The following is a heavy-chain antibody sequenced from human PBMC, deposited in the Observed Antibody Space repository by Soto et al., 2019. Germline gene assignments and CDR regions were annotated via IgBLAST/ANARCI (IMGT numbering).Heavy chain of an antibody. V-gene: IGHV4-34*01. CDR1: GGSFSGYY. Sequence: QVQLQQWGAGLLKPSETLSLTCAVYGGSFSGYYWSGIRQPPGKGLEWIGEINHSGSTNYNPSLKSRVTISVDTSKNQFSRKLSSVTAADTAVYYCARPKRGGNSVRGFDYWGQGSLVTVAS. CDR3: ARPKRGGNSVRGFDY. CDR2: INHSGST. D-gene: IGHD2-21*02. J-gene: IGHJ4*02.